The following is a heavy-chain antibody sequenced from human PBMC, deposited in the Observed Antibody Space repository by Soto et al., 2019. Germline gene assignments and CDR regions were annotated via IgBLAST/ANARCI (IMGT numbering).Heavy chain of an antibody. CDR1: GGTFSSYT. Sequence: QVQLVQSGAEVKKPGSSVKVSCKASGGTFSSYTISWVRQAPGQGLEWMGRIIPILGIANYAQKFQGRVTITADKSTSTAYMELSILRSEDTAVYYCASWYGDYADYWGQGTLVTVSS. CDR3: ASWYGDYADY. J-gene: IGHJ4*02. CDR2: IIPILGIA. D-gene: IGHD4-17*01. V-gene: IGHV1-69*02.